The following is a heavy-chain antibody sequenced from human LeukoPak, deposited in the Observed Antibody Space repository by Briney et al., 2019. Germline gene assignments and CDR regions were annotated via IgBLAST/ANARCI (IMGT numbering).Heavy chain of an antibody. Sequence: GGSLRLSCAASGFTFSSYAGHWVRQAPGKGLEWVALISSDGNNKYYTDSVKGRFTISRDNSKNTLFLQMNSLRAEDTAVYFCARDSYGDYYFDYWGQGTLVTVSS. V-gene: IGHV3-30*04. D-gene: IGHD4-17*01. CDR2: ISSDGNNK. CDR3: ARDSYGDYYFDY. CDR1: GFTFSSYA. J-gene: IGHJ4*02.